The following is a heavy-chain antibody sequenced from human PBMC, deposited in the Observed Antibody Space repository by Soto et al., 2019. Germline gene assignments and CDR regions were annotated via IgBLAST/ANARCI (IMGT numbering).Heavy chain of an antibody. CDR3: ARPGSGVDKDAFDI. V-gene: IGHV3-23*01. J-gene: IGHJ3*02. D-gene: IGHD2-2*01. Sequence: PGGSLRLSCAASGFTFSSYAMSWVRQAPGKGLEWVSIISGGGGEIRTYYADSGKGRFTVSRDNSKNTLYLQMDNLRVEDTAVYYCARPGSGVDKDAFDIWGQGTRVTVSS. CDR2: ISGGGGEIRT. CDR1: GFTFSSYA.